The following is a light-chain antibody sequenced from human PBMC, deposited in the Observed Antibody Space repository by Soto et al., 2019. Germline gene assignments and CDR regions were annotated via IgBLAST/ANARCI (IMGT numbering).Light chain of an antibody. J-gene: IGLJ1*01. CDR3: SSYAGSSNV. CDR2: EVN. Sequence: QSVLTQPASVSGSPGQSITISCTGSSSAVGSYRLVSWYQHHPGKVPKLIIYEVNKRPSGVPDRFSGSKSGNTASLTVSGLQAEDEADYYCSSYAGSSNVFGTRTKVTVL. V-gene: IGLV2-14*02. CDR1: SSAVGSYRL.